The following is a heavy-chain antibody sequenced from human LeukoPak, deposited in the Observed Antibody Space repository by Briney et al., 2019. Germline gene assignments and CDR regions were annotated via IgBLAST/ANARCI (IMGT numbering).Heavy chain of an antibody. Sequence: PGGSLRLSCAASGFIFHNAWMTWVRQAPGKGLEWVSVIYSGGSTYYADSVKGRFTISRDNSKNTLYLQMNSLRAEDTAVYYCARGSAPEGYWGQGTLVTVSS. CDR1: GFIFHNAW. J-gene: IGHJ4*02. CDR2: IYSGGST. V-gene: IGHV3-66*02. CDR3: ARGSAPEGY. D-gene: IGHD7-27*01.